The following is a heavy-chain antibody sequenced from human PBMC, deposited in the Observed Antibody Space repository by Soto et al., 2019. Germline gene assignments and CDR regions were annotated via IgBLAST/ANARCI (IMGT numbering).Heavy chain of an antibody. J-gene: IGHJ4*02. CDR3: AKDLIDYSNSYFDY. D-gene: IGHD4-4*01. V-gene: IGHV3-23*01. CDR1: GFSFSNYA. CDR2: ITSVGYT. Sequence: PGGSLRLSCATCGFSFSNYAMSWVRQAPGKGLEWVAAITSVGYTYYVDSLKGRFTISRDNSKNTLFLQMNSLRAEDTAVYYCAKDLIDYSNSYFDYWGQGTLGT.